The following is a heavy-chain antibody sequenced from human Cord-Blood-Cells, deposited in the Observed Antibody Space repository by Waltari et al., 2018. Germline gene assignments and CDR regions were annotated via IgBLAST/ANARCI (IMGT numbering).Heavy chain of an antibody. CDR1: GFTCRDYG. CDR3: AREGIVATKDAFDI. Sequence: QVQVVESGVGVVQPGRSRRLPRAGSGFTCRDYGLHWVGQDPGKGLEWVAVIWYDGSNKYYADSVKGRFTISRDNSKNTLYLQMNSLRAEDTAVYYCAREGIVATKDAFDIWGQGTMVTVSS. D-gene: IGHD5-12*01. CDR2: IWYDGSNK. J-gene: IGHJ3*02. V-gene: IGHV3-33*01.